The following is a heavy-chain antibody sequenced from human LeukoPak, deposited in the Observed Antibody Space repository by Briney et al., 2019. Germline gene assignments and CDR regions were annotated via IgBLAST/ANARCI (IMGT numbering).Heavy chain of an antibody. CDR2: VSSSSSYI. J-gene: IGHJ4*02. V-gene: IGHV3-21*01. Sequence: GGSLRLSCAASGFTFSSYSMNWVRQAPGKGLEWVSSVSSSSSYIYYADSVKGRFTISRDNAKNSLYLQMNSLRAEDTAVYYCARDGAGLVVAGYWGQGTLVTVSS. CDR3: ARDGAGLVVAGY. D-gene: IGHD6-19*01. CDR1: GFTFSSYS.